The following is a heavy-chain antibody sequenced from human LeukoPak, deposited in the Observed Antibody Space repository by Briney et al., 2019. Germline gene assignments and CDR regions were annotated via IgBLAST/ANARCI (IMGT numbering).Heavy chain of an antibody. V-gene: IGHV3-30*04. CDR1: GFTFNSYA. J-gene: IGHJ4*02. CDR2: ISYDGNNK. CDR3: ARDEAYYYDSSGYCPLDY. D-gene: IGHD3-22*01. Sequence: PGGSLRLSCAASGFTFNSYALHWVRQAPGKGLEWVAVISYDGNNKYYADSVKGRFTISRDNSKNTLYLQMNSLRAEDSAVYYCARDEAYYYDSSGYCPLDYWGQGTLVTISS.